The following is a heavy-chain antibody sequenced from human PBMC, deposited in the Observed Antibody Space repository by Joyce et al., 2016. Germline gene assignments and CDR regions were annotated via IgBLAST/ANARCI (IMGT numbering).Heavy chain of an antibody. V-gene: IGHV1-69*01. CDR2: ILPVYTTG. CDR1: GGTFNSFA. Sequence: QVQVVQSGSEVKRPGSSVKVSCKASGGTFNSFAFSWVRQAPGQGLEWSGGILPVYTTGNYAQKFKGRVTFTADESTSTAHMELSSLRPDDTAVYYCATGAEGKGWLQIDYWGQGTPVTVSS. D-gene: IGHD5-24*01. J-gene: IGHJ4*02. CDR3: ATGAEGKGWLQIDY.